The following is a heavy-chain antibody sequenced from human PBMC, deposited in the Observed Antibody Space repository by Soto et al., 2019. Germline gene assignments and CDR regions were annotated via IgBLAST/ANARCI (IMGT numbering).Heavy chain of an antibody. Sequence: ASEKVSCKASGYTFTGYYMHWVRQAPGQGLEWMGWINPNSGGTNYAQKFQGWVTMTRDTSISTAYMELSRLRSDDTAVYYCAREVTGVGYDYWGQGTLVTVSS. J-gene: IGHJ4*02. D-gene: IGHD1-20*01. CDR1: GYTFTGYY. V-gene: IGHV1-2*04. CDR3: AREVTGVGYDY. CDR2: INPNSGGT.